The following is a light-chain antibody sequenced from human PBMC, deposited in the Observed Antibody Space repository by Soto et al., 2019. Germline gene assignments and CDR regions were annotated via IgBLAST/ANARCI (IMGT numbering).Light chain of an antibody. V-gene: IGLV2-11*01. Sequence: QSALTQPRSVSGSPGQSVTISCTGTSSDVGGYNYVSWYQQHPGKAPKLMIYDVSKRPSGVPDRFSGSKSGKTASLTISGLQAEDEADYYCCSYAGSYIYVFGTGTKLTVL. J-gene: IGLJ1*01. CDR1: SSDVGGYNY. CDR3: CSYAGSYIYV. CDR2: DVS.